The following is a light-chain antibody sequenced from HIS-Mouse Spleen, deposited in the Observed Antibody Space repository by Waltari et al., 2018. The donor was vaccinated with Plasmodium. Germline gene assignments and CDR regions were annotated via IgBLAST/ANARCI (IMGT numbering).Light chain of an antibody. CDR2: EDS. V-gene: IGLV3-10*01. CDR3: YSTDSSGNHRV. CDR1: ALPKKY. Sequence: SYELTQPPSVSVSPGQTARITCSGDALPKKYAYWYQQKSGQAPVLVIYEDSKRPSGIPEGVPGCSSGKMATLTISGAQVEDEADYYCYSTDSSGNHRVFGGGTKLTVL. J-gene: IGLJ3*02.